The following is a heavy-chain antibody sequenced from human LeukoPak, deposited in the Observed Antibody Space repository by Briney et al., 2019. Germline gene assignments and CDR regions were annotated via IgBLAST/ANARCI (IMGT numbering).Heavy chain of an antibody. J-gene: IGHJ3*02. CDR2: IYYSGST. CDR3: ARANPDIVATIGGPDAFDI. D-gene: IGHD5-12*01. Sequence: PSETLSLTCTVSGGSISSYYWSWIRQPPGKGLEWIGYIYYSGSTNYNPSLKSRVTISVDTSKNQFSLKLSSVTAADTAVYYCARANPDIVATIGGPDAFDIWGQGTMVTVSS. CDR1: GGSISSYY. V-gene: IGHV4-59*01.